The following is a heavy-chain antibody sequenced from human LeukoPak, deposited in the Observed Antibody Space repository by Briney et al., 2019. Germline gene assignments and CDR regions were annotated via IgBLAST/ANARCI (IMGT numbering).Heavy chain of an antibody. V-gene: IGHV3-73*01. CDR1: GFTFNDSS. CDR3: TRDSETYNWIHP. CDR2: MEKELNGYAT. J-gene: IGHJ5*02. D-gene: IGHD1-26*01. Sequence: CGSLTVPYAASGFTFNDSSIHWVRQASGKGLEWIGLMEKELNGYATAYAASVRGRFTISRDDSQNTAYLQMDSLKTEDTALYSCTRDSETYNWIHPCGQGNLVTVSS.